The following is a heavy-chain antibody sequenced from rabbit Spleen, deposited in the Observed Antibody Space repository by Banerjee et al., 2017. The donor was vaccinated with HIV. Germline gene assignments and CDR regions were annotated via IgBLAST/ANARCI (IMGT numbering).Heavy chain of an antibody. V-gene: IGHV1S45*01. CDR2: IYSGSSDTT. CDR3: ARYVAGSSNGYVFNL. J-gene: IGHJ4*01. CDR1: GFSFSSSYW. D-gene: IGHD8-1*01. Sequence: EESGGDLVKPEGSLTLTCTASGFSFSSSYWICWVRQAPGKGLEWIGCIYSGSSDTTYYASWVNGRFSISKTSSTTVTLQLNSLTAADTATYFCARYVAGSSNGYVFNLWGPGPLVTVS.